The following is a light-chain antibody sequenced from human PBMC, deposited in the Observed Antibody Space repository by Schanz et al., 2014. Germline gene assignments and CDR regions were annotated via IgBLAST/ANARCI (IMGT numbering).Light chain of an antibody. CDR2: DNT. Sequence: QSVLTQPPSVSGAPGQRVTISCTGSSSNIGAGYDVHWYQQLPGTAPKPLIFDNTNRPSGVPDRFSGSKSGTSASLAITGLQAEDEADYYCQSYDSSLSVWGIFGGGTKLTVL. V-gene: IGLV1-40*01. CDR3: QSYDSSLSVWGI. J-gene: IGLJ2*01. CDR1: SSNIGAGYD.